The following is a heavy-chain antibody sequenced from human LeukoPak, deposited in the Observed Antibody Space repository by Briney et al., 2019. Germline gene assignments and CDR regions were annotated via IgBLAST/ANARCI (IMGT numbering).Heavy chain of an antibody. CDR1: GGSISSGDYY. Sequence: SKTLSLTCTVSGGSISSGDYYWSWIRQPPGKGLEWIGYIYYSGSTYYNPSLKSRVTISVDTSKNQFSLKLSSVTAADTAVYYCARALEWFETTDYWGQGTLVTVSS. D-gene: IGHD3-3*01. V-gene: IGHV4-30-4*08. J-gene: IGHJ4*02. CDR3: ARALEWFETTDY. CDR2: IYYSGST.